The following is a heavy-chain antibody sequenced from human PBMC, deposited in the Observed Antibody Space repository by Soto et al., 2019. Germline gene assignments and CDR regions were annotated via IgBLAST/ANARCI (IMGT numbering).Heavy chain of an antibody. J-gene: IGHJ6*04. Sequence: QVQLVQSGDEVRKPGSSVKVSCKASGYIFVNYGIDWVRQAPGQGLEWMGWISPYSGNTHYATKVQGRLIMTTDTATNTAYMDLGTLTHDETALNYCAMLDNYVTPTPQDAWGSGTTVTVSS. CDR2: ISPYSGNT. D-gene: IGHD3-16*01. CDR3: AMLDNYVTPTPQDA. CDR1: GYIFVNYG. V-gene: IGHV1-18*01.